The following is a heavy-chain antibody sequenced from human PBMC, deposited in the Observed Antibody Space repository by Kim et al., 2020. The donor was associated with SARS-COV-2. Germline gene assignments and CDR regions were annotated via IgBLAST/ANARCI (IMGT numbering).Heavy chain of an antibody. CDR2: IYYSGST. Sequence: SETLSLTCTVSGGSISSGGHYWSWIRQHPGKGLEWIGYIYYSGSTYYNPTLQSRVTISVDTSKKQFSLKLSSVTAADTAVYYCARGGHCSGGSCYSLNN. D-gene: IGHD2-15*01. CDR1: GGSISSGGHY. CDR3: ARGGHCSGGSCYSLNN. J-gene: IGHJ5*01. V-gene: IGHV4-31*03.